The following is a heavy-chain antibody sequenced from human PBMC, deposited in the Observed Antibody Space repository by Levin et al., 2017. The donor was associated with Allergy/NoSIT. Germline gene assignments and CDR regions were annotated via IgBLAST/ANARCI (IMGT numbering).Heavy chain of an antibody. D-gene: IGHD4-17*01. Sequence: PSETLSLTCTVSGGSISSSSYYWGWIRQPPGKGLEWIGSIYYSGSTYYNPSLKSRVTISVDTSKNQFSLKLSSVTAADTAVYYCARHLSGHRADYGDYVWFDPWGQGTLVTVSS. J-gene: IGHJ5*02. CDR2: IYYSGST. CDR1: GGSISSSSYY. V-gene: IGHV4-39*01. CDR3: ARHLSGHRADYGDYVWFDP.